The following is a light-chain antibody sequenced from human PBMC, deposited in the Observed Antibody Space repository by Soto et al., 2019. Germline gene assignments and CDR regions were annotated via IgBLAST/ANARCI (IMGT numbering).Light chain of an antibody. CDR1: SSDVGTYNL. V-gene: IGLV2-23*01. Sequence: QSALTQPASVSGSPGQSITISCTGTSSDVGTYNLVSWYQQHPGKAPKLIIYEGSKRPSGVSNRLSGSKSGNTASLTISGLQAEDEADYYCCSYAGSRTLVFGGGTQLTVL. CDR3: CSYAGSRTLV. CDR2: EGS. J-gene: IGLJ2*01.